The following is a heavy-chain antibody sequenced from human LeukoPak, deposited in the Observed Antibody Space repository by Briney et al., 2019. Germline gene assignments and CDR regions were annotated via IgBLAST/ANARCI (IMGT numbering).Heavy chain of an antibody. CDR1: GSSISSGYY. Sequence: NPSQILSLTSTVPGSSISSGYYWAWIRQPPGKGREWIGYIYYSGSTSYKPSLKSRVSIPVDTSKNQSSLKLSSVTAADTAVYYWARGWYYYYMDVWGKGTTVTISS. J-gene: IGHJ6*03. CDR3: ARGWYYYYMDV. V-gene: IGHV4-61*01. CDR2: IYYSGST.